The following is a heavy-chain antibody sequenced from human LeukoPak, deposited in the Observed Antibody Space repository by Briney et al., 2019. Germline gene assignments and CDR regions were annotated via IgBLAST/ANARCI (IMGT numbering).Heavy chain of an antibody. J-gene: IGHJ4*02. Sequence: GGSLRLSCAASGFTFSSYGMHWVRQAPGKGLEWVAVISYDGSNKYYADSVKGRFTISRDNSKNTLYLQMNSLRAEDTAVYYCAKDRSLDYWGQGTLVTVSS. CDR3: AKDRSLDY. CDR1: GFTFSSYG. D-gene: IGHD1-26*01. V-gene: IGHV3-30*18. CDR2: ISYDGSNK.